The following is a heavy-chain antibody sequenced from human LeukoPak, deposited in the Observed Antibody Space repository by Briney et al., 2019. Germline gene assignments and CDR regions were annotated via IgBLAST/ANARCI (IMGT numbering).Heavy chain of an antibody. D-gene: IGHD3-10*01. CDR3: AKVDGSGSYYSYFDY. J-gene: IGHJ4*02. V-gene: IGHV3-30*02. Sequence: GGSLRLSCAASGFTFSSYGMHWVRQAPGKGLEWVAFIRYDGSNKYYADSVKGRFTISRDNSKNTLYLQMNSLRAEDTAVYYCAKVDGSGSYYSYFDYWGQGTLVTVSS. CDR1: GFTFSSYG. CDR2: IRYDGSNK.